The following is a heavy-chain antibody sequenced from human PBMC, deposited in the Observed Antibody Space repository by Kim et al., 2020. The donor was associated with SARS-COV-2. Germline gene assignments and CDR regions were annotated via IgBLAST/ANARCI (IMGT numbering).Heavy chain of an antibody. D-gene: IGHD2-15*01. Sequence: GGSLRLSCAASGFTFGDYAMHWVRQAPGKGLEWVSGISWNSGSIGYADSVKGRFTISRDNAKNSLYLQMNSLRAEDTALYYCAKDRVVAATTMIVPDDAFDIWGQGTMVTVSS. CDR1: GFTFGDYA. CDR3: AKDRVVAATTMIVPDDAFDI. V-gene: IGHV3-9*01. CDR2: ISWNSGSI. J-gene: IGHJ3*02.